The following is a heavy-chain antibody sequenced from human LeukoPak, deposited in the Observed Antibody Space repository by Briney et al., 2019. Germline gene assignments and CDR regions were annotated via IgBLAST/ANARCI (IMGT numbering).Heavy chain of an antibody. J-gene: IGHJ4*02. CDR3: ARGSARRTYGGNYLSY. Sequence: ASVKVSCKASGYTFTSYDINWVRQATGQGLEWMGWMNPNSGNTGYAQKFQGRVTMTRTTSISTAYMELSSLRSADPAVYYCARGSARRTYGGNYLSYWGQGTLVTVSS. CDR1: GYTFTSYD. V-gene: IGHV1-8*01. CDR2: MNPNSGNT. D-gene: IGHD4-23*01.